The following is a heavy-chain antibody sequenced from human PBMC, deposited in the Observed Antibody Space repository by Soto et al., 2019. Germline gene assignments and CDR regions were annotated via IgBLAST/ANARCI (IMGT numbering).Heavy chain of an antibody. D-gene: IGHD3-10*01. Sequence: QITLKESGPTLVKPTQTLTLTCSFSGFSLSTRGEGVGWIRQPPRKALEWLALIYWDDDKRYSPSLKSRLTLTKGPSKDQVVLTMPTLDPVDTATYDCGPWRGSGSYALFDYWGQGTLVTVSS. CDR3: GPWRGSGSYALFDY. V-gene: IGHV2-5*02. CDR1: GFSLSTRGEG. J-gene: IGHJ4*02. CDR2: IYWDDDK.